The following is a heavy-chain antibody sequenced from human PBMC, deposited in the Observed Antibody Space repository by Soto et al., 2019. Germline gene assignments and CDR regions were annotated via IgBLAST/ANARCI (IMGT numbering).Heavy chain of an antibody. V-gene: IGHV4-59*01. Sequence: PSETLSLTCTVSGGSISSYYWSWIRQPPGKGLEWIGYIYYSGSTNYNPSLKSRVTTSVDTSKNQFSLKLSSVAAADTAVYYCAREVYYYDSSGYYPWGQGTLVTVSS. CDR1: GGSISSYY. J-gene: IGHJ5*02. D-gene: IGHD3-22*01. CDR2: IYYSGST. CDR3: AREVYYYDSSGYYP.